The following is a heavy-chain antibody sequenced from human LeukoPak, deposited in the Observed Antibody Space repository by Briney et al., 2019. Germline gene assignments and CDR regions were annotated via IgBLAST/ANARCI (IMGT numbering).Heavy chain of an antibody. CDR3: ARFKRIRITMIVVVGETNALDI. D-gene: IGHD3-22*01. CDR1: AGSFSGYY. CDR2: INHSGST. V-gene: IGHV4-34*01. Sequence: SETLSLTCAVYAGSFSGYYWSWIRQPPGKGLEWIGEINHSGSTNYNPSLKSRVTVSVDTSKNQFSLKLSSVTAAVTAVYYCARFKRIRITMIVVVGETNALDISGHGTMVTVSS. J-gene: IGHJ3*02.